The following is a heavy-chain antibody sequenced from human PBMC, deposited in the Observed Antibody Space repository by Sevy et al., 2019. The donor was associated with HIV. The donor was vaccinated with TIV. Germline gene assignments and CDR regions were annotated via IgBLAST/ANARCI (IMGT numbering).Heavy chain of an antibody. Sequence: SETLSLTCTVSGGSISSGTYYWSWIRQPAGNGLEWLGRIYASGSTNYNPSLKSRVTISVDTSKNQFSLKLSSVTAADTAVYYCARGEADQGLFDIWGQGTMVTVSS. D-gene: IGHD2-15*01. CDR3: ARGEADQGLFDI. V-gene: IGHV4-61*02. CDR2: IYASGST. J-gene: IGHJ3*02. CDR1: GGSISSGTYY.